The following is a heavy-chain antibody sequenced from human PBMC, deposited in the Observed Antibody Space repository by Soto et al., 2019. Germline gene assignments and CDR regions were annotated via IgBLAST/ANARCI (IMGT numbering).Heavy chain of an antibody. Sequence: GGSLRLSCSASGFTFSSYAMHWVRQAPGKGLEYVSAISGSGGSTYYADSVKGRFTISRDNSKNTLYLKMNSLRAEDTAVYYCAKFPAYSRQMSYYYYYGMDVWGQGTTVTVSS. J-gene: IGHJ6*02. D-gene: IGHD5-18*01. V-gene: IGHV3-64*04. CDR3: AKFPAYSRQMSYYYYYGMDV. CDR2: ISGSGGST. CDR1: GFTFSSYA.